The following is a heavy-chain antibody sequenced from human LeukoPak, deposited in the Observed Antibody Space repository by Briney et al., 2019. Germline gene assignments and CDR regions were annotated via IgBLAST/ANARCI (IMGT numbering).Heavy chain of an antibody. Sequence: PSETLSLTCTVSGGSISSYYWGWIRQPPGKGLEWIGSIYHSGSTYYNPSLKSRVTISVDTSKNQFSLKLSSVTAADTAVYYCARGTPSVRFPYYFDYWGQGTLVTVSS. CDR3: ARGTPSVRFPYYFDY. CDR1: GGSISSYY. V-gene: IGHV4-38-2*02. D-gene: IGHD3-10*01. J-gene: IGHJ4*02. CDR2: IYHSGST.